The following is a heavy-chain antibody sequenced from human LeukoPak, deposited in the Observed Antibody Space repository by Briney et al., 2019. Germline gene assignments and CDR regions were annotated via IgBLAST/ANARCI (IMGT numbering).Heavy chain of an antibody. CDR1: GDSVSSNSAA. CDR2: TYYRSKWYN. V-gene: IGHV6-1*01. J-gene: IGHJ4*02. D-gene: IGHD3-10*01. CDR3: AREIVGGYGSGSYYYFDY. Sequence: PSQTLSLTCAISGDSVSSNSAAWNWIRQSPSRGLEWLGRTYYRSKWYNDYAVSVKSRITINPDTSKNQFSLQLNSVTPEDTAVYYCAREIVGGYGSGSYYYFDYWGQGTMVTVSS.